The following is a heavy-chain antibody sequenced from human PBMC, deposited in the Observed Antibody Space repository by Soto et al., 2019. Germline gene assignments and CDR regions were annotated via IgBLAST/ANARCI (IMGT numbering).Heavy chain of an antibody. CDR1: GFTFSSYG. V-gene: IGHV3-33*01. Sequence: GGSLRLSCAASGFTFSSYGMHWVRQAPGKGLEWVAVIWYDGSNKYYADSVKGRFTISRDDSKNTLYLQMNSLRAEDTAVYYCARDPVDSSGWSDAFDIWGQGTMVTVSS. CDR3: ARDPVDSSGWSDAFDI. CDR2: IWYDGSNK. D-gene: IGHD6-19*01. J-gene: IGHJ3*02.